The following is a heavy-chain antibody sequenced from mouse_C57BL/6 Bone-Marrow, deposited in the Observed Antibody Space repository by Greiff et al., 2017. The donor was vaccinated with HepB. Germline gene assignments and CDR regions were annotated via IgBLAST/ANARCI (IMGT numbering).Heavy chain of an antibody. V-gene: IGHV1-18*01. CDR3: ARGGVWAMDY. CDR2: INPNNGGT. CDR1: GYTFTDYN. J-gene: IGHJ4*01. Sequence: VQLQQSGPELVKPGASVKISCKASGYTFTDYNMDWVKQSPGKSLEWIGEINPNNGGTNYNQKFKGKATLTVDKSSSTAYMELRSLTSEDTAVYYCARGGVWAMDYWGQGTSVTVSS.